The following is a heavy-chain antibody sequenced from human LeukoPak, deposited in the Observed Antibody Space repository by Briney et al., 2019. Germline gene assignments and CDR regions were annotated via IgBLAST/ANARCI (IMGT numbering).Heavy chain of an antibody. V-gene: IGHV4-39*07. D-gene: IGHD4-17*01. CDR3: ARGLTVTTQYFQH. J-gene: IGHJ1*01. CDR1: GGSISSSNYY. CDR2: MYYSGNT. Sequence: SETLSLTCTVSGGSISSSNYYWGWIRQPPGKGLEWIGSMYYSGNTYYNPSLKSRVTISVDTSKNQFSLKLSSVTAADTAVYYCARGLTVTTQYFQHWGQGTLVTVSS.